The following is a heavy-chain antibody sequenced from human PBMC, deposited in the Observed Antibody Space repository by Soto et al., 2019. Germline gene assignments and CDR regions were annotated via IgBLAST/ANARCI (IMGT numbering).Heavy chain of an antibody. Sequence: ASVKVSCKASGYTFTSYGISWVRQAPGQGLEWMGWISAYNGNTNYAQKLQGRVTMTTETSTSTAYMELRSLRSDDTAVYYCARYHGWYSSHGTDYYYYYMDVWGKGTTVTVSS. D-gene: IGHD6-19*01. J-gene: IGHJ6*03. CDR2: ISAYNGNT. CDR1: GYTFTSYG. V-gene: IGHV1-18*01. CDR3: ARYHGWYSSHGTDYYYYYMDV.